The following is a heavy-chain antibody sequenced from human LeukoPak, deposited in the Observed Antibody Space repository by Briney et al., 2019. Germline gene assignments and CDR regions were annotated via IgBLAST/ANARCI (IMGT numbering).Heavy chain of an antibody. CDR1: GFTFSNYA. J-gene: IGHJ4*02. V-gene: IGHV3-30*04. D-gene: IGHD3-3*01. Sequence: PGGSLRLSCATSGFTFSNYAMHWVRQAPGKGLEWVAIISYDGTKQFYADSVKARFTISRDDSRNTLYLQMNSLRPEDTAVYYCTRDANDFSPRYYFDYWGQGTLVTVSS. CDR3: TRDANDFSPRYYFDY. CDR2: ISYDGTKQ.